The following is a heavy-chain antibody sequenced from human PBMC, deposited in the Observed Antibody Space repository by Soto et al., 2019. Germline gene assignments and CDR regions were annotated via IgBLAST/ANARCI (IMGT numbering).Heavy chain of an antibody. CDR3: ARGLYYDFGGVSPNCFAP. Sequence: SETLSLTCAVYGGSFSGYYWSWIRQPPGKGLEWIGEINHSGSTNYNPSNKSRVTISVDTSKNQFSLKLSSVTAADTAVYYCARGLYYDFGGVSPNCFAPWGQGPLVTVSS. CDR2: INHSGST. V-gene: IGHV4-34*01. J-gene: IGHJ5*02. D-gene: IGHD3-3*01. CDR1: GGSFSGYY.